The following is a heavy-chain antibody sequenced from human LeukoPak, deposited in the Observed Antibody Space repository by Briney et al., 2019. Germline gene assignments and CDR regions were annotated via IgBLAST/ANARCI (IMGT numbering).Heavy chain of an antibody. CDR2: ISDSGSD. D-gene: IGHD6-13*01. CDR3: ARLGTSWYVSLDY. CDR1: GASLRRSVYY. J-gene: IGHJ4*02. Sequence: SETLSLTCTVSGASLRRSVYYWGWIRQPPGKGRERIGSISDSGSDYYNTALKSRLTISVDTSKSQFSLKLSSVTAADTAMYYCARLGTSWYVSLDYWGQGTLVTVSS. V-gene: IGHV4-39*01.